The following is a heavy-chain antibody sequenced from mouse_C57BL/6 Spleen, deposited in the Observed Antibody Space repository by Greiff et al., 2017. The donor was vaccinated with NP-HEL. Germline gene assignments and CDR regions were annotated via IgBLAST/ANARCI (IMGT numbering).Heavy chain of an antibody. CDR2: INPSSGYT. V-gene: IGHV1-4*01. J-gene: IGHJ2*01. CDR1: GYTFTSYT. Sequence: QVQLQQSGAELARPGASVKMSCKASGYTFTSYTMHWVKQRPGQGLEWIGYINPSSGYTKYNQKFKDKATLTADKSSSTAYMQLSSLTSEDSAVYYCAREGKLGHYFDYWGQGTTLTVSS. CDR3: AREGKLGHYFDY.